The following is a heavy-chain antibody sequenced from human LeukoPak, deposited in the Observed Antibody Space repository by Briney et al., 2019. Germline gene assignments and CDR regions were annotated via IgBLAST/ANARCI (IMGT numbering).Heavy chain of an antibody. D-gene: IGHD3-16*02. J-gene: IGHJ4*02. CDR2: ISSSSSYI. Sequence: GSLRLSCAGSGFIFNNYAMHWVRQPPGKGLEWVSSISSSSSYIYYADSVKGRFTISRDNAKNSLYLQMNSLRAEDTAVYYCAKDLNYDYVWGSYRYTASDYWGQGTLVTVSS. V-gene: IGHV3-21*01. CDR3: AKDLNYDYVWGSYRYTASDY. CDR1: GFIFNNYA.